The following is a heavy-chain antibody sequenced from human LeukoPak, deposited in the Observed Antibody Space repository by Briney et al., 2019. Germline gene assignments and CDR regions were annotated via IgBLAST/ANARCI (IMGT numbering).Heavy chain of an antibody. CDR1: GFTVSSNY. CDR3: ARGNRGRFGELFYDY. D-gene: IGHD3-10*01. V-gene: IGHV3-53*01. CDR2: IYSGGST. J-gene: IGHJ4*02. Sequence: GGSLRLSCAASGFTVSSNYMSWVRQAPGKGLEWVSVIYSGGSTYYADSVKGRFTISRDNSKNTLYLQMNSLRAEDTAVYYCARGNRGRFGELFYDYWGQGTLVTVSS.